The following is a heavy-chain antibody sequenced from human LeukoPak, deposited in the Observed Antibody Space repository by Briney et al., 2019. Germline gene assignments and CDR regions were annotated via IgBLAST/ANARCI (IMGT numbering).Heavy chain of an antibody. CDR1: GGSISTYY. D-gene: IGHD2-15*01. CDR2: IYYSGST. CDR3: SRDPAYCSGSTCYSAPRFDY. V-gene: IGHV4-59*01. Sequence: SETLSLTCTVSGGSISTYYWTWIRQPPGKGLEWIGYIYYSGSTNYNPSLKSRVTISLDTSKNQFSLKLSPVTAADTAVYYCSRDPAYCSGSTCYSAPRFDYWGQGALVTVSS. J-gene: IGHJ4*01.